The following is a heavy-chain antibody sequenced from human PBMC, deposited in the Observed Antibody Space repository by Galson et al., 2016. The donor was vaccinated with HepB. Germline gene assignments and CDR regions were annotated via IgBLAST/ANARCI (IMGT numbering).Heavy chain of an antibody. CDR1: GYTFTTYS. V-gene: IGHV1-18*01. CDR2: ISGHNRNT. J-gene: IGHJ3*01. D-gene: IGHD2-21*02. Sequence: SVKVSCKASGYTFTTYSITWVRQAPGQGLEWMGWISGHNRNTNYAQKLQGRVTMTTDTSTSTAYMELRSLRSDDTAIYYCARGDIVVVTAGDFFNVWGQGTMVIVSS. CDR3: ARGDIVVVTAGDFFNV.